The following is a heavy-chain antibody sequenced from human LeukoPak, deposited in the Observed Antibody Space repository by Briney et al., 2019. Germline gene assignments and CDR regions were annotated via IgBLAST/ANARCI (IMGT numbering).Heavy chain of an antibody. CDR1: GFTFSSYS. CDR3: AKPFKLLWFGELSWDV. Sequence: GGSLRLSCAASGFTFSSYSMNWVRQAPGKGLEWVSSINSSSSYIYYADSVKGRFTISRDNAKNSLYLQMNSLRAEDTAVYYCAKPFKLLWFGELSWDVWGKGTTVTISS. CDR2: INSSSSYI. J-gene: IGHJ6*04. D-gene: IGHD3-10*01. V-gene: IGHV3-21*04.